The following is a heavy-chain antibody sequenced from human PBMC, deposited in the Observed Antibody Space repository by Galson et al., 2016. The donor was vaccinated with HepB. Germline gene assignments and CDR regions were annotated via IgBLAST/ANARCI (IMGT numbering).Heavy chain of an antibody. CDR2: IKQDGSER. Sequence: SLRLSCAASGFTFTDYWMSWVRQAPGKGLEWVASIKQDGSERYYVDSVKGRFTISRDDAKNSLFLQMNSLRAEDTALYFCARGLGSSVEKEVDYYGMGVWGQGTTVTVSS. J-gene: IGHJ6*02. CDR1: GFTFTDYW. D-gene: IGHD3-22*01. CDR3: ARGLGSSVEKEVDYYGMGV. V-gene: IGHV3-7*03.